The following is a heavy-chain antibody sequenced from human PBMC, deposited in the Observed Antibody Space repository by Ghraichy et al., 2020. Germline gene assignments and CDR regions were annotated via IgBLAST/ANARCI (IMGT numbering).Heavy chain of an antibody. J-gene: IGHJ4*02. CDR3: ARWVHDAGYFDS. V-gene: IGHV6-1*01. CDR1: GDSVSGNSAA. D-gene: IGHD1-1*01. Sequence: SQTISLTCAISGDSVSGNSAAWNWIRQSPSRGLEWLGRTYYRSKWYNQYAVSLKSRITISADTSTNHVSLQLNSVTPEDAAVYFCARWVHDAGYFDSWGQGTLVTVSS. CDR2: TYYRSKWYN.